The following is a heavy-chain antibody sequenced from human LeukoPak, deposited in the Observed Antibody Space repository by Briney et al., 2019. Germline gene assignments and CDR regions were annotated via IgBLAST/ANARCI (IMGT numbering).Heavy chain of an antibody. CDR3: ARPNWYDARLGAFHI. Sequence: SETLSLTCTVSGGSISSSSYYWGWIRQPPGKGLEWIGSIYYSGSTYYNPSLKSRVTISVDTSKNQFSLKLSSVTAADTAVYFCARPNWYDARLGAFHIWGQGTMVTVSS. CDR1: GGSISSSSYY. D-gene: IGHD1-1*01. CDR2: IYYSGST. V-gene: IGHV4-39*07. J-gene: IGHJ3*02.